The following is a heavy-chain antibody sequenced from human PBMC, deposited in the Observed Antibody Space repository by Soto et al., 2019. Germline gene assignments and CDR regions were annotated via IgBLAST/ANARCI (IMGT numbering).Heavy chain of an antibody. D-gene: IGHD5-18*01. CDR3: ARGAADTAMVDS. CDR2: IFYSGST. J-gene: IGHJ4*02. CDR1: GGSIRSYY. V-gene: IGHV4-59*01. Sequence: LSLTCTVSGGSIRSYYWTWIRQPPGKGLEWLGYIFYSGSTFYNPSLKSRVTISIHTSKSQFSLQLTSVTAADTAVYYCARGAADTAMVDSWGQGTL.